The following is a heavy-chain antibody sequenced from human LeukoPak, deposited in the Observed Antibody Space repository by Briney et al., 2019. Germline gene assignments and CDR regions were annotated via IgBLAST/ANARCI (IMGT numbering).Heavy chain of an antibody. J-gene: IGHJ4*02. CDR2: ISAYNGNT. CDR3: AREGGYYDFWSGYYPHPAPTHFDY. V-gene: IGHV1-18*01. Sequence: ASVKVSCKASGYTFTSYDINWVRQAPGQGLEWMGWISAYNGNTNYAQKLQGRVTMTTDTSTSTAYMELRSLRSDDTAVYYCAREGGYYDFWSGYYPHPAPTHFDYWGQGTLVTVSS. CDR1: GYTFTSYD. D-gene: IGHD3-3*01.